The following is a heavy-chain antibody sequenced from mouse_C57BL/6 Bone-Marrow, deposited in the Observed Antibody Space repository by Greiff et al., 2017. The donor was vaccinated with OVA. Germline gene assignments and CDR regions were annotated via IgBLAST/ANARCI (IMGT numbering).Heavy chain of an antibody. D-gene: IGHD1-1*01. CDR3: TTCDYGGSYGFAY. V-gene: IGHV14-4*01. CDR2: IDPENGDT. J-gene: IGHJ3*01. Sequence: EVQVVESGAELVRPGASVKLSCTASGFNIKDDYMHWVKQRPEQGLEWIGWIDPENGDTEYASKFQGKATITADTSSNTAYLQLSSLTSEDTAVYYGTTCDYGGSYGFAYWGQGPLFTVSA. CDR1: GFNIKDDY.